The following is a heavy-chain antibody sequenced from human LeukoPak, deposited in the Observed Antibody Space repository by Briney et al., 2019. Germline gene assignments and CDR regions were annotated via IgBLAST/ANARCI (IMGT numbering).Heavy chain of an antibody. D-gene: IGHD6-19*01. CDR2: IYSGGST. V-gene: IGHV3-53*01. J-gene: IGHJ6*02. CDR3: AKRSTYSSGWYEGYYYGMDV. Sequence: GGSLRLSCAASGFSVSSNYMSWVRLAPGKGLEWVSVIYSGGSTYYADSVKGRFTISRDNSKNTLYLQMNSLRAEDTAVYYCAKRSTYSSGWYEGYYYGMDVWGQGTTVTVSS. CDR1: GFSVSSNY.